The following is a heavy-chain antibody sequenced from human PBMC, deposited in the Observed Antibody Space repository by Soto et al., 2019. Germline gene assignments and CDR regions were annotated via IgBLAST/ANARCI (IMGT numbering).Heavy chain of an antibody. CDR1: GFTVSSNY. CDR2: IYSGGST. D-gene: IGHD3-10*01. V-gene: IGHV3-53*01. Sequence: GGSLRLSCAASGFTVSSNYMSWVRQAPGKGLEWVSVIYSGGSTYYADSVKGRFTISRDNSKNTLYLQMNSLRAEDTAVYYCARTPKEGFGELLYPYYFDYWGQGTLVTVSS. CDR3: ARTPKEGFGELLYPYYFDY. J-gene: IGHJ4*02.